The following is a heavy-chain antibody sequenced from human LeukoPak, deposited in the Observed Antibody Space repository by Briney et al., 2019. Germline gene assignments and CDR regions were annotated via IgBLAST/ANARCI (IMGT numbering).Heavy chain of an antibody. CDR3: ARDPYEGYDILSLATLDY. J-gene: IGHJ4*02. Sequence: GGSLRLSCAASGFTFSSYSMNWVRQAPGKGLEWVSYISSSSSTIYYAVSVKGRFTISRDNAKNSLYLQMNSLRDEDTAVYYCARDPYEGYDILSLATLDYWGQGTLVTVSS. CDR1: GFTFSSYS. D-gene: IGHD3-9*01. V-gene: IGHV3-48*02. CDR2: ISSSSSTI.